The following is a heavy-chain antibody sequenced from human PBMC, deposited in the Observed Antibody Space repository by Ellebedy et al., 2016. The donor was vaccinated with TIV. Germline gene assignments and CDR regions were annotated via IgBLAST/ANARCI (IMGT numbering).Heavy chain of an antibody. CDR2: LNAGNGNT. J-gene: IGHJ4*02. D-gene: IGHD3-22*01. CDR3: ARAPVVVITTEFDY. Sequence: AASVKVSCKASGGTFSSCAMHWVRQAPGQRLEWMGWLNAGNGNTKYSQKFQGRVTITRDTSASTAYMELSSLRSEDTAVYDCARAPVVVITTEFDYWGQGTLVTVSS. CDR1: GGTFSSCA. V-gene: IGHV1-3*01.